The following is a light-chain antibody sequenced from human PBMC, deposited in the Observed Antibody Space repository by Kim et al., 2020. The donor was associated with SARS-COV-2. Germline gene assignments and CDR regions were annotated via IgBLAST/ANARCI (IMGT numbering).Light chain of an antibody. J-gene: IGLJ3*02. CDR1: NIGSKS. CDR3: QVWDSSSDHPV. Sequence: SYELTQPPSVSVAPGKTARITCGGNNIGSKSVHWYKQKPGQAPVLVIYYDSDRPSGIPERFSVSNSGNTATLTISRVEAGDEADYYCQVWDSSSDHPVFG. V-gene: IGLV3-21*04. CDR2: YDS.